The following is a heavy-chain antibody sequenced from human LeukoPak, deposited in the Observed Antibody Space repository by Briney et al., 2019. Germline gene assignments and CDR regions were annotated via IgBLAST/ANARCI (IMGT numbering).Heavy chain of an antibody. CDR2: IIPIFGTA. CDR1: AGTFSSYA. V-gene: IGHV1-69*06. D-gene: IGHD4-17*01. Sequence: SVKLSCKASAGTFSSYAISWVRQAPGQGLEWMGGIIPIFGTANYAQKFQGRVTITADKSTSTAYMELSSLRSEDTAVYYCARDPTDYGDYYFAYWGQGTLVTVSS. J-gene: IGHJ4*02. CDR3: ARDPTDYGDYYFAY.